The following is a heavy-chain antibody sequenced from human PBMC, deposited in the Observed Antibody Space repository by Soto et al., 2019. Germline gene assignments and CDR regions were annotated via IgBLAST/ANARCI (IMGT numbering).Heavy chain of an antibody. D-gene: IGHD3-16*01. J-gene: IGHJ3*01. V-gene: IGHV3-23*01. CDR1: GFTFSHYA. Sequence: EVQLLESGGGLVQPGGSLRLSCAASGFTFSHYAMSWVRQAPGKGLQWVSTIFGSGAPTHYADSVKGRFGISRDNSNNMLFLAMNSLKDGDTAVYYCTGEASSWGFAFDLWGQGTRVAVSS. CDR3: TGEASSWGFAFDL. CDR2: IFGSGAPT.